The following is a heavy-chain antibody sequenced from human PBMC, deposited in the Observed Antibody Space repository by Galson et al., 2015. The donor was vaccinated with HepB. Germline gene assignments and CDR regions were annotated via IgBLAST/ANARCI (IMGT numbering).Heavy chain of an antibody. CDR2: TYYRSKWFN. D-gene: IGHD2-8*02. CDR3: ARDGHWYYLDS. CDR1: GDSVSGDTVA. Sequence: CAISGDSVSGDTVAWNWLRQSPSRGLEWLGRTYYRSKWFNDYALSVRGRITISADTSKNQFSLQLSSVTPEDTAVYYCARDGHWYYLDSWGQGTLVTVSS. V-gene: IGHV6-1*01. J-gene: IGHJ4*02.